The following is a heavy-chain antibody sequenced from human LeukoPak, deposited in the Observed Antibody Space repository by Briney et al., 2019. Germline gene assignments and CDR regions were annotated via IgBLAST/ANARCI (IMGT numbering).Heavy chain of an antibody. D-gene: IGHD6-19*01. Sequence: GASVKVSCKASGYTFTGYYMHWVRQAPGQGLEWMGWINPNSGGTNYAQKFQGRVTMTRDTSISTAYMELSRLRSDDTAVYYCARRQWLAQGYYYYYMDVRGKGTTVTISS. J-gene: IGHJ6*03. CDR2: INPNSGGT. V-gene: IGHV1-2*02. CDR1: GYTFTGYY. CDR3: ARRQWLAQGYYYYYMDV.